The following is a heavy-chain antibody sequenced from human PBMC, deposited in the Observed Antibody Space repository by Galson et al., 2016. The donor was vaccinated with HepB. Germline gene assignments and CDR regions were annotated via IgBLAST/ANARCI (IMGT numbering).Heavy chain of an antibody. D-gene: IGHD3-9*01. Sequence: SLRLSCAASGFTFGDAWMNWVRQAPGKGLEWVGRIKRKTDGGTTDYAAPVEGRFTISRDDSKNTLYLQMNNLKNEDTAVYYCTTYYGNILTAYRWFDPWGQGTLVTVSS. CDR3: TTYYGNILTAYRWFDP. J-gene: IGHJ5*02. CDR1: GFTFGDAW. CDR2: IKRKTDGGTT. V-gene: IGHV3-15*01.